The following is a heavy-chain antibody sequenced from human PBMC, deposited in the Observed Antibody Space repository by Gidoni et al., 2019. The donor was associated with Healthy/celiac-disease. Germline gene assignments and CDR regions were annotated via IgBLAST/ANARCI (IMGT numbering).Heavy chain of an antibody. CDR1: GFTFSSYS. D-gene: IGHD3-3*01. CDR2: ISSSISYI. J-gene: IGHJ4*02. Sequence: EVQLVESGGGLVKPGGSLRLSCAASGFTFSSYSMNWVRQAPGKGLEWVSSISSSISYIYYADSVKGRFTISRDNAKNSLYLQMNSLRAEDTAVYYCARDGETYDFWSGYYPHFDYWGQGTLVTVSS. CDR3: ARDGETYDFWSGYYPHFDY. V-gene: IGHV3-21*01.